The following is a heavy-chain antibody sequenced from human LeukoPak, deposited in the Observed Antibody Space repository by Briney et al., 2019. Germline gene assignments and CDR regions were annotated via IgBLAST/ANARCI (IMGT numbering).Heavy chain of an antibody. CDR3: ARGRGVVIRRNWFDP. CDR1: GGSFSGYY. J-gene: IGHJ5*02. V-gene: IGHV4-34*01. D-gene: IGHD3-3*01. CDR2: INHSGST. Sequence: NTSETLSLTCAVYGGSFSGYYWSWIRQPPGKGLEWIGEINHSGSTNYNPSLKSRVTISVDTSKNQFSLKLSSVTAADTAVYYCARGRGVVIRRNWFDPWGQGTLVTVSS.